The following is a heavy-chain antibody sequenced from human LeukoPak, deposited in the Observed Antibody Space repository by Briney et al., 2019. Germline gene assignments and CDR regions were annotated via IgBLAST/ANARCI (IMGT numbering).Heavy chain of an antibody. CDR1: GFTFSSFA. D-gene: IGHD1-26*01. J-gene: IGHJ5*02. CDR3: ARQVGASWFDP. CDR2: ISGSGSPT. V-gene: IGHV3-23*01. Sequence: PGGSPRLACAASGFTFSSFAMSWVRQAPVKGLELVSTISGSGSPTYFADSVKGRFIISRDNSKNTLYLQMNSLRAEDTAVYYCARQVGASWFDPWGQGTLLTVSS.